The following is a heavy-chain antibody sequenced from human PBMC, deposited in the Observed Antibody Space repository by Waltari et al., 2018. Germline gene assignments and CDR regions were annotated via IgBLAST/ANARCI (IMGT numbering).Heavy chain of an antibody. D-gene: IGHD6-13*01. CDR1: GGSISSYY. V-gene: IGHV4-59*01. CDR3: ARAAAAAGFYYYYYGMDV. CDR2: IYYSGST. Sequence: QVQLQESGPGLVKPSETLSLTCTVSGGSISSYYWSWIRQTPGKGLEWIGYIYYSGSTNYNPSLKSRVTISVDTSKNQFSLKLSSVTAADTAVYYCARAAAAAGFYYYYYGMDVWGQGTTVTVSS. J-gene: IGHJ6*02.